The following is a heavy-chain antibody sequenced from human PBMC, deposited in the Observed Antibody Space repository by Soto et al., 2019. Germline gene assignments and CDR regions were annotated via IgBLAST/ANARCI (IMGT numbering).Heavy chain of an antibody. V-gene: IGHV3-30-3*01. CDR1: GCTFTNYA. CDR2: ISHDGNTK. D-gene: IGHD2-8*01. CDR3: ARDVPYSRSPIGGFGI. Sequence: PGGSRRRSCAASGCTFTNYALHWVRQAPGKGLEWVAIISHDGNTKYYGDSVKVRFTISRDNSRDTLYLHMSKLRPEDTAVYYCARDVPYSRSPIGGFGIWGQGTMVTVSS. J-gene: IGHJ3*02.